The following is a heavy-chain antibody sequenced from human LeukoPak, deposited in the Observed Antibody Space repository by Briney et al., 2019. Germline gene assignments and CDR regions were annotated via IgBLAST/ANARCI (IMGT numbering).Heavy chain of an antibody. V-gene: IGHV3-30*18. D-gene: IGHD2-21*02. J-gene: IGHJ4*02. CDR3: AKDTFPIVVVTALNSNYFDY. Sequence: GGSQSLSCAVSGYTFSRYGMHWVRQAPGKGLVWVAVISYDGSNKYYADSVKGRFTISRDNSKNTLYLQMNSLRAEDTAVYYCAKDTFPIVVVTALNSNYFDYWGQGTLVTVSS. CDR2: ISYDGSNK. CDR1: GYTFSRYG.